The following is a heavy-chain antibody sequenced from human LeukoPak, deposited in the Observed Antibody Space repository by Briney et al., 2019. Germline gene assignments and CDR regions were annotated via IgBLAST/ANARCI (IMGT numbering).Heavy chain of an antibody. J-gene: IGHJ4*02. Sequence: SETLSLTCTVSGGSMTSSSYYWGWIRQPPGKGLEWIGSFDHTGTTYYNPSLKSRVTTFVDTSNNQFSLRLSSVTAADTAVYYCARWVDLTVYWGQGTLVTVSS. CDR2: FDHTGTT. V-gene: IGHV4-39*01. D-gene: IGHD3-9*01. CDR1: GGSMTSSSYY. CDR3: ARWVDLTVY.